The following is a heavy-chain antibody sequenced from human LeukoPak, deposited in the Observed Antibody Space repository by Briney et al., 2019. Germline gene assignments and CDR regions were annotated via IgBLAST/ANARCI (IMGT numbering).Heavy chain of an antibody. V-gene: IGHV1-2*02. D-gene: IGHD6-19*01. CDR3: ARGVAGAYYYYSMDV. J-gene: IGHJ6*03. Sequence: ASVKVSCKASGYTFTGYYMHWVRQAPGQGLEWMGWINPNSGDTNYGQKFQGRVTMTRDTSISTAYMELSRLRSDDTAVYYCARGVAGAYYYYSMDVWGKGTTVTVSS. CDR2: INPNSGDT. CDR1: GYTFTGYY.